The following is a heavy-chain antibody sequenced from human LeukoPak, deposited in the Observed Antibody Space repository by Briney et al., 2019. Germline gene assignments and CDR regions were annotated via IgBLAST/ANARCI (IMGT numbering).Heavy chain of an antibody. D-gene: IGHD2-15*01. CDR3: ARVVASTSIDS. CDR1: GYSISSGYF. V-gene: IGHV4-38-2*02. Sequence: SETLSLTCTVSGYSISSGYFWGWVRQPPGKGPEWIGSIFHSGSVYYNPSLKSRVTISVDPSKNRFSLKLTSVTAADTAVYYCARVVASTSIDSWGQGTLVTVSS. CDR2: IFHSGSV. J-gene: IGHJ4*02.